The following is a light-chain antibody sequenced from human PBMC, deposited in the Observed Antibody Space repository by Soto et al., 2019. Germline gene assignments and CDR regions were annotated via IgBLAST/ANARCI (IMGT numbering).Light chain of an antibody. CDR2: RAS. CDR1: QNIYYN. V-gene: IGKV3-15*01. CDR3: LQYHNLWA. J-gene: IGKJ1*01. Sequence: ILMTQSPATVSVSPGESATLSCRASQNIYYNVAWYQHRPVQAPRLLIYRASTRAPGVPARFSGSGSGTEFTLTISSLQPEDFTVCSCLQYHNLWAFGQGTKVEI.